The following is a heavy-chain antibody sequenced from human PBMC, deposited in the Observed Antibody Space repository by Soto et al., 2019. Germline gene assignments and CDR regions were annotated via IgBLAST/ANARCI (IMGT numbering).Heavy chain of an antibody. CDR3: ARIPVDTYMINWFDP. V-gene: IGHV4-59*01. CDR1: GGSFSSYY. CDR2: IYYSGST. J-gene: IGHJ5*02. Sequence: PSETLSLTCTVSGGSFSSYYWSWIRQPPGKGLEWIGYIYYSGSTNYNPPLKSRVSISLDTSKNQFSLRLTSVTAADTAVYYCARIPVDTYMINWFDPWGQGTLVTVSS. D-gene: IGHD5-18*01.